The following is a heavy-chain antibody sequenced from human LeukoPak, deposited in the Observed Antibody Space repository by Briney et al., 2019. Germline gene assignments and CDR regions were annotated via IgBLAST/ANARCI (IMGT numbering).Heavy chain of an antibody. J-gene: IGHJ3*02. D-gene: IGHD3-10*01. Sequence: PGGSLRLSCAASRFTFSSYWMTWVRQAPGKGLEWVANIKQDGGEKHYVDSVQGRFTISRDNAKNSLYLQMNSLRSEDTAVYYCATELKRLYYYGSGSYYAFDIWGQGTMVTVSS. V-gene: IGHV3-7*05. CDR2: IKQDGGEK. CDR1: RFTFSSYW. CDR3: ATELKRLYYYGSGSYYAFDI.